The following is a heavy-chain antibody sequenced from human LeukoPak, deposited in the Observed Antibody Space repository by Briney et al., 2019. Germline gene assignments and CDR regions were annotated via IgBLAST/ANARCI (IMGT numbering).Heavy chain of an antibody. CDR1: GFTVNNAW. Sequence: GGSLRLSCAASGFTVNNAWMSWVRQAPGKGLEWVGRIRSKIDGGATDYAAPVKGRFSISRDDSKNTLYLQINSLKIEDTAMYYCYTSITDYWGQGTLVTVSS. CDR3: YTSITDY. CDR2: IRSKIDGGAT. D-gene: IGHD2-21*01. J-gene: IGHJ4*02. V-gene: IGHV3-15*07.